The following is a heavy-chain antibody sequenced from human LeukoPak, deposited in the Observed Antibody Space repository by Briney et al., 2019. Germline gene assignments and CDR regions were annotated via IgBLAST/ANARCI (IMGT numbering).Heavy chain of an antibody. CDR2: VYYSGTT. CDR3: AREDPQTTVPEGLDV. J-gene: IGHJ6*02. D-gene: IGHD4-17*01. Sequence: SEALSLTCAVSGGSIGSYYWSWLRQPPGRGLEWIGYVYYSGTTNYNPSLKSRVTISVDTSKNQFSLKLTSVTAADTAIYYCAREDPQTTVPEGLDVWGQGTTVTVSS. V-gene: IGHV4-59*01. CDR1: GGSIGSYY.